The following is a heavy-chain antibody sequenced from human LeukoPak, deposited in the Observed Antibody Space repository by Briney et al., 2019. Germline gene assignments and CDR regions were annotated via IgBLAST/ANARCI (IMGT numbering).Heavy chain of an antibody. J-gene: IGHJ4*02. CDR2: INGSGGST. Sequence: GGSLRLSCAASGFTFSSYAMSWVRQAPGKGLEWVSDINGSGGSTYYADSVKGQFTISRDNSKSTLYLQLNSLRVEDTAVYYCAKGPPRGYNYGAYFDYWGQGTLVTVSS. D-gene: IGHD5-18*01. V-gene: IGHV3-23*01. CDR1: GFTFSSYA. CDR3: AKGPPRGYNYGAYFDY.